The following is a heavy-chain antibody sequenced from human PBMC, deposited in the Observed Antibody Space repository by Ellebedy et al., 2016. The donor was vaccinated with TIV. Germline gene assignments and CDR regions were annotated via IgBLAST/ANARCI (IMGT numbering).Heavy chain of an antibody. CDR3: AKDLGIERQWGFDY. J-gene: IGHJ4*02. CDR1: GFTFSIYA. D-gene: IGHD1-26*01. CDR2: ISGSGDST. Sequence: GESLKISCAASGFTFSIYAMSWVRQAPGKGLEWVSLISGSGDSTYFAGSVEGRFTISSDNSNNTLWLQMSGLRAEDTARYFCAKDLGIERQWGFDYWGQGTLVTVSS. V-gene: IGHV3-23*01.